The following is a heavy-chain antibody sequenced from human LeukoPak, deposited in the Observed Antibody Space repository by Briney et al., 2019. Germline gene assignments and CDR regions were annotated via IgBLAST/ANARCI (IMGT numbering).Heavy chain of an antibody. CDR1: GFTFSNAW. V-gene: IGHV3-15*01. Sequence: GGSLRLSCAASGFTFSNAWMNWVRQAPGKGLEWVGRIKTKTEGGTTDYAAPVKGRFTISRDDSKNTVYLQMNSLKTEDTAVYYCASYGSGSHDYWGRGSLVTVSS. CDR3: ASYGSGSHDY. J-gene: IGHJ4*02. D-gene: IGHD3-10*01. CDR2: IKTKTEGGTT.